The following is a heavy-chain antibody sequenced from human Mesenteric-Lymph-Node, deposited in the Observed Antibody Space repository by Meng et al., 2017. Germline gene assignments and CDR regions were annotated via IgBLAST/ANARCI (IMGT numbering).Heavy chain of an antibody. J-gene: IGHJ6*02. CDR3: ARGGYFDWLLLGGYYYYYGMDV. CDR2: INHSGST. V-gene: IGHV4-34*01. Sequence: QWELTQGGRGMWKPSGTLSLTCAVYGGSFSGYYWSWIRQPPGKGLEWIGEINHSGSTNYNPSLKGRVTISVDTSKNQFSLKLSSVTAADTAVYYCARGGYFDWLLLGGYYYYYGMDVWGQGTTVTVFS. CDR1: GGSFSGYY. D-gene: IGHD3-9*01.